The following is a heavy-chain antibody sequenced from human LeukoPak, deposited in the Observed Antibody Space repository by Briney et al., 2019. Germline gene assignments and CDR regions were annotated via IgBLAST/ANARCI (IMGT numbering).Heavy chain of an antibody. J-gene: IGHJ5*02. Sequence: KPSETLSLTCTVSGYSISSGYYWGWIRQPPGKGLEWIGSIYHSGSTYYNPSLKSRVTISVDTSKNQFSLKLSSVTAADTAVYYCAPCWGARINWFDPWGQGTLVTVSS. V-gene: IGHV4-38-2*02. CDR2: IYHSGST. CDR3: APCWGARINWFDP. D-gene: IGHD1-26*01. CDR1: GYSISSGYY.